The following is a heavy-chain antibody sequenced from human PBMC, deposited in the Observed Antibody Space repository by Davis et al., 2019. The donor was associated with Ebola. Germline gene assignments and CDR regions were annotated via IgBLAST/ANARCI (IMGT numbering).Heavy chain of an antibody. D-gene: IGHD1-1*01. CDR1: GYTFTSYG. V-gene: IGHV1-18*01. CDR2: ISAYNGNT. CDR3: ARRVELYYYGMDV. Sequence: AASVKVSCKASGYTFTSYGISWVRQAPGQGIEWMGWISAYNGNTNYAQKLQGRVTMTTDTSTSTAYMELRSLRSDDTAVYYCARRVELYYYGMDVWGQGTTVTVSS. J-gene: IGHJ6*02.